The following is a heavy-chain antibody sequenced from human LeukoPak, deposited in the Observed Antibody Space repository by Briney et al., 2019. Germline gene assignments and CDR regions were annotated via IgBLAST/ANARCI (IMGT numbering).Heavy chain of an antibody. CDR2: IDYSGNT. V-gene: IGHV4-34*01. J-gene: IGHJ6*03. D-gene: IGHD3-10*01. CDR3: ARPMGYYYYHYIDV. Sequence: SEALSLTCAVYGGSFSGLYWTWIRQTPGKGLEWIGEIDYSGNTNYNPSLKSRVTISIDTSKNQFSLKVRSVTAADTAVYYCARPMGYYYYHYIDVWGKGTTVTVSS. CDR1: GGSFSGLY.